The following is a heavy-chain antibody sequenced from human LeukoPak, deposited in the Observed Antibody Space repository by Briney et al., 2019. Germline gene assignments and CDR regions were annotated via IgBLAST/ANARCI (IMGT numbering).Heavy chain of an antibody. D-gene: IGHD1-26*01. CDR2: ISWNSGSI. V-gene: IGHV3-9*01. J-gene: IGHJ4*02. CDR1: GFTFDDYA. CDR3: AKDFSKWELLSPFDY. Sequence: GGSLRLSCAASGFTFDDYAMHWVRQAPGKGLEWVSGISWNSGSIGYADSVKGRFTISRDNAKNSLYLQMNSLRAEDTAVYYCAKDFSKWELLSPFDYWGQGTLVTVSS.